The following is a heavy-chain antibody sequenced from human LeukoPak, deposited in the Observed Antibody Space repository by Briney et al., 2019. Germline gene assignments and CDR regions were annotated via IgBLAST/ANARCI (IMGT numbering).Heavy chain of an antibody. D-gene: IGHD2-21*01. Sequence: GGSLRRSCAVSGFTFSNYWMSWVRQAPGKGLEWVANIKEDGSEQYYVDSVKGRFIISRDNAKNSLYLQMNSLRAEDTAVYYCARDNVAYCGPNCPNFDYWGQGTLVTVSS. CDR1: GFTFSNYW. CDR3: ARDNVAYCGPNCPNFDY. V-gene: IGHV3-7*01. J-gene: IGHJ4*02. CDR2: IKEDGSEQ.